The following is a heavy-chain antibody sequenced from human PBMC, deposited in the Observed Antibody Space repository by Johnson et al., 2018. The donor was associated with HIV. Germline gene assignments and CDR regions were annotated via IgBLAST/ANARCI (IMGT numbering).Heavy chain of an antibody. D-gene: IGHD4-23*01. V-gene: IGHV3-30-3*01. CDR1: HFTFSSYY. CDR3: ARVGGNSLGDHHRHAFDI. Sequence: QLVESGGGLAKPAWSPRLSCGASHFTFSSYYMNCVRQAPGKGLEWVAVVSYDGSNKYYADSVKGRFTISRDNSKNTLYLQMNSLRAEDTAVYYCARVGGNSLGDHHRHAFDIWGQGTMVTVSS. CDR2: VSYDGSNK. J-gene: IGHJ3*02.